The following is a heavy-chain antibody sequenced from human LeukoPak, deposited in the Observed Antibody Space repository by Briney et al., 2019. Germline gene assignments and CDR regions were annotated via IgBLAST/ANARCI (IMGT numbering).Heavy chain of an antibody. J-gene: IGHJ4*02. CDR3: ARAPRTTYYYGSGSPAWRYFDY. CDR2: IYYSGST. Sequence: SETLSLTYTVSGGSISSYYWSWIRQPPGKGLEWIGYIYYSGSTNYNPSLKSRVTISVDTSKNQFSLKLSSVTAADTAVYYCARAPRTTYYYGSGSPAWRYFDYWGQGTLVTVSS. D-gene: IGHD3-10*01. CDR1: GGSISSYY. V-gene: IGHV4-59*01.